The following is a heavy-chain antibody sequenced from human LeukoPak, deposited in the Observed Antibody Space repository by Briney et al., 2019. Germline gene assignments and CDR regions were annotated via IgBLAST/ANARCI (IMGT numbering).Heavy chain of an antibody. Sequence: PGGSLRLSCAASGFTVSSNSMSWVRQAPGKVLEWVSIIYSGGSTYYADSVKGRFTISRDNSKNTLYLQMISLRAEDTAVYYCARPGLEMVYAISTHWFDPWGQGTLVTVSS. J-gene: IGHJ5*02. V-gene: IGHV3-53*01. CDR2: IYSGGST. CDR3: ARPGLEMVYAISTHWFDP. CDR1: GFTVSSNS. D-gene: IGHD2-8*01.